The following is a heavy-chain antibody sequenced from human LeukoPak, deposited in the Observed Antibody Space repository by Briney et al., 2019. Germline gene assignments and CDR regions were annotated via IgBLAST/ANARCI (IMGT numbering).Heavy chain of an antibody. V-gene: IGHV3-48*03. CDR2: ISSRSSTI. CDR1: GLTFNSYE. D-gene: IGHD3/OR15-3a*01. CDR3: ARTGYDFYGMDV. J-gene: IGHJ6*02. Sequence: GGSLRLSCAASGLTFNSYEMNWVRQAPGKGLEWGSYISSRSSTIYYADSVKGRFTISRDNAKNALYLQMNSLRAEDTAVYYCARTGYDFYGMDVWGQGTTVTVAS.